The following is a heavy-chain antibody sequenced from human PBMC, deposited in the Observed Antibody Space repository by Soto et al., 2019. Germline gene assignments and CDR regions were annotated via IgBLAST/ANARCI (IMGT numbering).Heavy chain of an antibody. CDR1: GFTFSSYG. J-gene: IGHJ4*02. Sequence: QVQLVESGGGVVQPGRSLRLSCAASGFTFSSYGMHWVRQAPGKGLEWVAVISYDGSNKYYADSVKGRFTISRDNSKNTLYLQMNSLRAEDTAVYYCAKEGVDGYNWNYDLLSYFDYWGQGTLVTVSS. CDR3: AKEGVDGYNWNYDLLSYFDY. CDR2: ISYDGSNK. D-gene: IGHD1-7*01. V-gene: IGHV3-30*18.